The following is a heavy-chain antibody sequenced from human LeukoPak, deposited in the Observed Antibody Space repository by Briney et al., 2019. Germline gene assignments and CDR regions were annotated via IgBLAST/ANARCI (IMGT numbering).Heavy chain of an antibody. D-gene: IGHD5-12*01. Sequence: GGSLRLSCAASEFTFSSYSMNWVRQAPGKGLEWVSYITGSSSSTKYADSVKGRFTISRDNAKNSLYLQMNSLKDEDTAVYYCASPHSGFGWGQGTLVTVSS. CDR3: ASPHSGFG. J-gene: IGHJ4*02. V-gene: IGHV3-48*02. CDR1: EFTFSSYS. CDR2: ITGSSSST.